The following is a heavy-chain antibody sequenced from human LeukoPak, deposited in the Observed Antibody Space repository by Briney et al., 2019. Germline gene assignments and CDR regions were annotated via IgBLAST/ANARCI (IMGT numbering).Heavy chain of an antibody. V-gene: IGHV3-30*03. CDR1: GFTLSMFG. D-gene: IGHD6-13*01. Sequence: GRSLRLSCAASGFTLSMFGMHWVRQAPGKGLEWVAVISSDGSNKYYADSVKGRFTISRDNSKNALYLQMNSLRAEDTAVYYYATEYSSRTRYVDYWGQGTLVTVSS. CDR3: ATEYSSRTRYVDY. J-gene: IGHJ4*02. CDR2: ISSDGSNK.